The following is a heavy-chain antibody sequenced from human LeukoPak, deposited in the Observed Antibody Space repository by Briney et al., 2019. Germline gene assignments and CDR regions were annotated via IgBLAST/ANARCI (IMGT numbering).Heavy chain of an antibody. CDR2: IDPSDSYT. V-gene: IGHV5-10-1*01. D-gene: IGHD3-16*02. J-gene: IGHJ4*02. CDR3: ARGGRYDYVWGSYRYTY. CDR1: GYRFTSYW. Sequence: GESLKISCKGSGYRFTSYWIGWVRPMPGKGLEWMGRIDPSDSYTNYSPSFQGHVTISADKSISTAYLQWSSLKASDTAMYYCARGGRYDYVWGSYRYTYWGQGTLVTVSS.